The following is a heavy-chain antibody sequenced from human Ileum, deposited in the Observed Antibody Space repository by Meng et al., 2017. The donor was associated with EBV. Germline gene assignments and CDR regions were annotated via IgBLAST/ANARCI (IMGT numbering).Heavy chain of an antibody. V-gene: IGHV4-4*02. Sequence: QVQLQESGPGLVKPSETLSLTCAVSGDSISNTDWWSWVRQPPGKGLEWIGEFHHSGSTNYSPSLKSRVTISVDMSKNQFSVQLSSVTAADTAMYYCARNGYYASDLWGQGTLVTVSA. D-gene: IGHD2-8*01. CDR3: ARNGYYASDL. CDR1: GDSISNTDW. J-gene: IGHJ5*02. CDR2: FHHSGST.